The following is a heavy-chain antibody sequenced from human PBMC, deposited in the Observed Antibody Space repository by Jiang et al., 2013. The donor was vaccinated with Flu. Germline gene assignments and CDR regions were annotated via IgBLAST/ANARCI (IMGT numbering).Heavy chain of an antibody. D-gene: IGHD6-19*01. V-gene: IGHV4-59*01. CDR1: GGSISSYY. Sequence: GSGLVKPSETLSLTCTVSGGSISSYYWSWIRQPPGKGLEWIGYIYYSGSTNYNPSLKSRVTISVDTSKNQFSLKLSSVTAADTAVYYCARVPDSSGWLDFDYWGQGTLVTVSS. CDR2: IYYSGST. CDR3: ARVPDSSGWLDFDY. J-gene: IGHJ4*02.